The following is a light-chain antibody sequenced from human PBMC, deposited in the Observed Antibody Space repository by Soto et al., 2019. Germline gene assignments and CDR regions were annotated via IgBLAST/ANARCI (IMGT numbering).Light chain of an antibody. CDR2: DAS. V-gene: IGKV3-11*01. Sequence: EIVLTQSPATLSWSPGERATLSCRASQSVSSYLAWYQQKPGQAPRLLIYDASNRATGIPARFSGSGSGTDFTLTITSLEPEYFAVYDCQQRSNWPSTFGQGTKLDIK. CDR3: QQRSNWPST. CDR1: QSVSSY. J-gene: IGKJ2*01.